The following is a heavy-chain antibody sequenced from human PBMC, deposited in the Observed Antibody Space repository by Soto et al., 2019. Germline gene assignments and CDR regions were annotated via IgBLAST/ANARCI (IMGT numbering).Heavy chain of an antibody. D-gene: IGHD3-10*01. CDR1: GFNVLSYW. J-gene: IGHJ4*02. CDR3: ARDIGSDYVN. CDR2: VKEDGSEL. V-gene: IGHV3-7*01. Sequence: RLSCAVSGFNVLSYWMSWVRQAPGNGLEWVASVKEDGSELYYLHSVRGRFSMTRDSAGNALHLTMNYLSAEDTGVYFCARDIGSDYVNWGQGIPVTVSS.